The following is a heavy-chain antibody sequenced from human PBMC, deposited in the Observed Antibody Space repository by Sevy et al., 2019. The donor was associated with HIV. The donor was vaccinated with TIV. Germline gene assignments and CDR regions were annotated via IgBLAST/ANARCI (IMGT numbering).Heavy chain of an antibody. Sequence: GESLKISCAVSGFTFSTYAMHWVRQAPGKGLECVAIVSSDGSEINYADSVKGRFTISRDNSRNTLYLQMNSLRTEETALYYCARDQLGSIDYWGQGTLVTVSS. D-gene: IGHD7-27*01. J-gene: IGHJ4*02. V-gene: IGHV3-30-3*01. CDR2: VSSDGSEI. CDR3: ARDQLGSIDY. CDR1: GFTFSTYA.